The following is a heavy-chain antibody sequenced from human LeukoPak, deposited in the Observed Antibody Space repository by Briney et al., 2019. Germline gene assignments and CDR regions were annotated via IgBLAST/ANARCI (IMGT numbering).Heavy chain of an antibody. J-gene: IGHJ4*02. Sequence: HPGGSLRLTCAASGFTFSRYWMTWVRQAPGKGLEWVANIKYGGSEKYYAHSVKGRFTISRDNAKNSLYLQMNSLRAEDTAVYFCARAEGYSYAFYFVYWGQGTLVTVSS. CDR3: ARAEGYSYAFYFVY. V-gene: IGHV3-7*04. CDR2: IKYGGSEK. CDR1: GFTFSRYW. D-gene: IGHD5-18*01.